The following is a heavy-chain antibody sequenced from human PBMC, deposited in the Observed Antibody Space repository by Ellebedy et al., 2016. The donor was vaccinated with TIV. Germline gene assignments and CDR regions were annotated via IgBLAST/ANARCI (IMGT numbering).Heavy chain of an antibody. D-gene: IGHD3-10*01. CDR3: ARVDGFFDH. J-gene: IGHJ4*02. Sequence: MPSETLSLTCAVYGGALSGGYYWNWIRQPPGKGLEWIGDINHGGSTSYNPSLKSRITISLDTSKNQFSLRLASLTAADTAVYYCARVDGFFDHWGQGTLVTVSS. CDR1: GGALSGGYY. CDR2: INHGGST. V-gene: IGHV4-34*01.